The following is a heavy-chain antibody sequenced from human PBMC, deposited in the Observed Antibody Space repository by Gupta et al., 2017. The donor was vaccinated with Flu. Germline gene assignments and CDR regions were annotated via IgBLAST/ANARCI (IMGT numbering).Heavy chain of an antibody. D-gene: IGHD6-19*01. Sequence: EVQLVESGGGLVKTGGSFRLSCNTSGFSLRQYDIPWVRQAPGEGLGWGSAIGATGDTFDPGAVQGRFAISRDNGNYSLFLQMSDLRGGDTAVYFCVRGGTSGIGVVGSLEFWGQGTLVTVAS. CDR2: IGATGDT. J-gene: IGHJ4*02. CDR1: GFSLRQYD. CDR3: VRGGTSGIGVVGSLEF. V-gene: IGHV3-13*01.